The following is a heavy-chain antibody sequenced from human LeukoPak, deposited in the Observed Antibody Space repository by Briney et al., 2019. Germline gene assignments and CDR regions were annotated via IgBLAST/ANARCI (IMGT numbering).Heavy chain of an antibody. V-gene: IGHV3-15*04. J-gene: IGHJ4*02. Sequence: PGGSHRLSCAASGFSFSDAWMSWVRQIPGNGLEWVGRIESKTDGGTTDYAAPVKGRFTISRDDSTNTLYLQMNSLKSEDTAVYYCTTYGSGRKFDYWGQGILVTVSS. CDR3: TTYGSGRKFDY. CDR2: IESKTDGGTT. D-gene: IGHD3-10*01. CDR1: GFSFSDAW.